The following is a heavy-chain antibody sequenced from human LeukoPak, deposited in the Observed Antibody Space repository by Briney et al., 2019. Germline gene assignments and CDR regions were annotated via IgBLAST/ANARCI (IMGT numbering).Heavy chain of an antibody. J-gene: IGHJ4*02. CDR2: ISDTGNT. Sequence: GALRLSCAASGFTLSSYAMGWVRQAPGKGLEGVAAISDTGNTYHADSVKGRFTISRDNAKNSLYLQMNSLRAEDTAVYYCARWETAYSSGCYYWGPGTLVTASS. D-gene: IGHD6-19*01. CDR3: ARWETAYSSGCYY. CDR1: GFTLSSYA. V-gene: IGHV3-23*01.